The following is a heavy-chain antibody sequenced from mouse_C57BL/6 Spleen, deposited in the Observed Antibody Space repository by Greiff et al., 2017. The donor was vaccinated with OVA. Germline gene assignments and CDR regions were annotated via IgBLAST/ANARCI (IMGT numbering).Heavy chain of an antibody. Sequence: QVQLQQPGAELVMPGASVKLSCKASGYTFTSYWMHWVKQRPGQGLEWIGEIDPSDSYTNYNQKFKGKSTLTVDKSSSTAYMQLSSLISEDSAVYYCARGRTAQARLFAYWGQGTLVTVSA. CDR1: GYTFTSYW. CDR2: IDPSDSYT. CDR3: ARGRTAQARLFAY. D-gene: IGHD3-2*02. V-gene: IGHV1-69*01. J-gene: IGHJ3*01.